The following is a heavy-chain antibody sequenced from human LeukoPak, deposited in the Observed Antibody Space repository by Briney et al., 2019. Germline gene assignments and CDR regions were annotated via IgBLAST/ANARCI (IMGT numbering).Heavy chain of an antibody. CDR2: ISSSGSHI. Sequence: GGSLTLSCAASGFIFSDYYMSWVRPAPGEGLEWVSYISSSGSHIYYADSVKGRFTISRGNAKNSLYLQMNSLRAEDTAVYYCARVEGGSGYDYWGQGSLVTVSS. CDR1: GFIFSDYY. V-gene: IGHV3-11*01. D-gene: IGHD3-3*01. J-gene: IGHJ4*02. CDR3: ARVEGGSGYDY.